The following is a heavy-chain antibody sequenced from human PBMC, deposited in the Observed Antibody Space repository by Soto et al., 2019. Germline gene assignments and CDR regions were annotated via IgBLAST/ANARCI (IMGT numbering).Heavy chain of an antibody. J-gene: IGHJ6*02. V-gene: IGHV4-59*01. CDR2: ISYSGGT. D-gene: IGHD5-18*01. CDR3: ARARQRDTGRGLDV. CDR1: GDSINNYF. Sequence: SETLSLTCTISGDSINNYFWNWIRQPPGKGLEWIGYISYSGGTSYNPSLQSRVTISSDTSKNQFSLQLSSVTAADTAVYYCARARQRDTGRGLDVWGQGTTVTVSS.